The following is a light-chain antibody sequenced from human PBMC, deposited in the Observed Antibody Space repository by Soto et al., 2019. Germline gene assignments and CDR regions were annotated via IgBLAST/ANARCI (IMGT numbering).Light chain of an antibody. J-gene: IGLJ1*01. CDR1: SSDVGSYNL. CDR2: EGS. Sequence: QSVLTQPASVSGSPGQPITISCTGTSSDVGSYNLVSWYQQHPGKAPKLMIYEGSKRPSGVSNRFSGSKSGNTASLTISGLQAEDEADYYCCSYAGSSTFVVFGTGTKVTVL. CDR3: CSYAGSSTFVV. V-gene: IGLV2-23*03.